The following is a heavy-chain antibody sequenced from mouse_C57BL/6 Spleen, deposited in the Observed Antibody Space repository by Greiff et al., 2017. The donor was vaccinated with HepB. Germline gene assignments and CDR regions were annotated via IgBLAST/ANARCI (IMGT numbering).Heavy chain of an antibody. Sequence: EVKLMESGGGLVKPGGSLKLSCAASGFTFSDCGMHWVRQAPAKGLEWVAYISRGSSTTYYADTVKGRFTTARDNAKHTLFLQMTSLRSEDTAMYYCARGGYYCDYWGQGTTLTVSS. J-gene: IGHJ2*01. CDR3: ARGGYYCDY. V-gene: IGHV5-17*01. CDR1: GFTFSDCG. CDR2: ISRGSSTT.